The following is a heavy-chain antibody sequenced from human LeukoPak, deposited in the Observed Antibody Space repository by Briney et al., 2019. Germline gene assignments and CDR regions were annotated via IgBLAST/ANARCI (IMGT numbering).Heavy chain of an antibody. CDR1: GYSISSGYY. Sequence: NTSETLSLTCTVSGYSISSGYYWGWIRQPPGKGLEWIWSIYHSGSTHYNPSLKSRVTMSVDTSKNQFSLKLSSVTAADTAVYYCARGLVTERWLQSLFYFDYWGQGTLVTVSS. J-gene: IGHJ4*02. D-gene: IGHD5-24*01. CDR3: ARGLVTERWLQSLFYFDY. V-gene: IGHV4-38-2*02. CDR2: IYHSGST.